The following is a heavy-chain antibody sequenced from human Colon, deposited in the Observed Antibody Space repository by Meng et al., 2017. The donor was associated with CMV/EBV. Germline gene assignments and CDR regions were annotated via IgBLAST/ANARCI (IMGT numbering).Heavy chain of an antibody. CDR3: ARVDYSGNYDY. CDR1: GGSISSYY. V-gene: IGHV4-59*01. J-gene: IGHJ4*02. Sequence: SETLSLTCSVSGGSISSYYWCWIRQPPGKGLEWIGYIYYSGSTNYSPSLKSRVTISIDTSKNHFSLNLTSVTAADTAVYYCARVDYSGNYDYWGQGTLVTVSS. CDR2: IYYSGST. D-gene: IGHD4/OR15-4a*01.